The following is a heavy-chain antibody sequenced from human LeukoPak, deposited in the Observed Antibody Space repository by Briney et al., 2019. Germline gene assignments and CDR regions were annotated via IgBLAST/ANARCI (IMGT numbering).Heavy chain of an antibody. Sequence: SETLSLTCTVSGGSISSGSDYWSWIRQPPGKGLEWIGEINHSGSTNYNPSLKSRVTISVDTSKNQFSLKLSSVTAADTAVYYCARAVGNTGARRLSSKYYYYMDVWGKGTTVTVSS. J-gene: IGHJ6*03. CDR2: INHSGST. CDR1: GGSISSGSDY. V-gene: IGHV4-39*07. D-gene: IGHD1-14*01. CDR3: ARAVGNTGARRLSSKYYYYMDV.